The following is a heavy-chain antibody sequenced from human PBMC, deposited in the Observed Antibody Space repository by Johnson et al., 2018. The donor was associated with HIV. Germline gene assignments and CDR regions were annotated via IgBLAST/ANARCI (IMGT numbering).Heavy chain of an antibody. J-gene: IGHJ3*02. Sequence: QVQLVESGGGVVQPGRSLRLSCAASGFTFSSYAMHWVRQAPGKGLEWVAFIRYDGSNKYYADSVKGRFTSSRDNSKNTLYLQMNSLRAEDTAVYDCARSYSGHQADAFDIWGQGTLVIVSS. CDR3: ARSYSGHQADAFDI. D-gene: IGHD5-12*01. V-gene: IGHV3-33*08. CDR2: IRYDGSNK. CDR1: GFTFSSYA.